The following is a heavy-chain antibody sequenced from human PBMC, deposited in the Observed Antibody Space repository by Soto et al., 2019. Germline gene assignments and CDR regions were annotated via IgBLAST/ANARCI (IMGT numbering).Heavy chain of an antibody. D-gene: IGHD2-15*01. J-gene: IGHJ4*02. CDR3: ARGGYCSGGSCYPPAFEY. CDR1: GYTFTSYG. Sequence: QVKLVQSGAEVKKPGASVKVSCKASGYTFTSYGISWVRQAPGQGLEWMGWISAYNGNTNYAQKLQGRVTMTTDTPTSKAYLELRRLRSDDTAVCYCARGGYCSGGSCYPPAFEYWGQGTLVTVSS. V-gene: IGHV1-18*01. CDR2: ISAYNGNT.